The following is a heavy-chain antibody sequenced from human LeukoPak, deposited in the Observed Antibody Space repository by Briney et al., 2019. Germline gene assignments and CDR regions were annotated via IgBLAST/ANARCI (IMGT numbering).Heavy chain of an antibody. D-gene: IGHD5-24*01. CDR2: INYSGST. Sequence: SETLSLTCAVSGGSVSSGSYYWSWIRQPPGKGLEWIGNINYSGSTNYNPSLKSRVTISVDLSKNQFSLRLSSVTAADTAVYYCARDIPRAGASDIWGQGTMVTVSS. CDR1: GGSVSSGSYY. CDR3: ARDIPRAGASDI. V-gene: IGHV4-61*01. J-gene: IGHJ3*02.